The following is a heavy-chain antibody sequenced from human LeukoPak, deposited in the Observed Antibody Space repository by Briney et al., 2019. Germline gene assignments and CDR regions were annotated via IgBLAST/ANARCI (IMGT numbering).Heavy chain of an antibody. CDR1: GFTFSNYW. CDR3: ARDTYSSYNYFDY. V-gene: IGHV3-74*01. Sequence: GGSLRLSCAASGFTFSNYWMHWVRQAPGKGLVWVSRINSDGSSTSYADSVKGRFTISRDNAKNTLYLQMNSLRAEDTAVYYCARDTYSSYNYFDYWGQGTLVTVSS. D-gene: IGHD6-6*01. J-gene: IGHJ4*02. CDR2: INSDGSST.